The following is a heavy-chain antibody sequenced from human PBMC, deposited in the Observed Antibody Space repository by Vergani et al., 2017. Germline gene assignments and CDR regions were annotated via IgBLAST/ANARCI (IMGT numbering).Heavy chain of an antibody. V-gene: IGHV1-8*01. CDR1: GYTFTSYD. D-gene: IGHD2-15*01. J-gene: IGHJ4*02. CDR2: MNPNSGNT. Sequence: QVQLVQSGAEVKKPGASVKVSCKASGYTFTSYDINWVRQATGQGLEWMGWMNPNSGNTGYAQKFQGRVTLTRYSSRSTAYMDLSSLRSEYTAVYYWARGLEGCSSDSCYSYHFDWGQGSLVTVSS. CDR3: ARGLEGCSSDSCYSYHFD.